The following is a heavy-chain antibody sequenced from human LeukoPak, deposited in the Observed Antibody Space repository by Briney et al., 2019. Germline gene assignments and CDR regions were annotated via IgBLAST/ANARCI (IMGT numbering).Heavy chain of an antibody. Sequence: ASVKVSCKASGGTFSSYAISWVRQAPGQGFEWMGRIIPIFGIANYAQKFQGRVTITADKSTSTAYMELSSLRSEDTAVYYCARRDYDSSGYHYYYGMDVWGQGTTVTVSS. D-gene: IGHD3-22*01. CDR2: IIPIFGIA. V-gene: IGHV1-69*04. J-gene: IGHJ6*02. CDR3: ARRDYDSSGYHYYYGMDV. CDR1: GGTFSSYA.